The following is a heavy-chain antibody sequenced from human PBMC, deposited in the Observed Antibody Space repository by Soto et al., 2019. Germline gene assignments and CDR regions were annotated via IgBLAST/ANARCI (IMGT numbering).Heavy chain of an antibody. V-gene: IGHV3-48*01. Sequence: GGSLRLSCAASGFTFSSYSMNWVRQAPGKGLEWVSYISSSSSTIYYADSVKGRFTISRDNAKNSLYLQMNSLRGEDTAVYYCGKGVIRGWSYYYGMDVWGQGTRVTVSS. D-gene: IGHD6-19*01. J-gene: IGHJ6*02. CDR2: ISSSSSTI. CDR1: GFTFSSYS. CDR3: GKGVIRGWSYYYGMDV.